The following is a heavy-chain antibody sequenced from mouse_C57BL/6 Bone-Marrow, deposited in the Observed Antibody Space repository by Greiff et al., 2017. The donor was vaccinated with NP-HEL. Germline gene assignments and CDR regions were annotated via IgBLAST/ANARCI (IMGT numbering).Heavy chain of an antibody. CDR3: TREAITTVVAYYAMDY. CDR2: IDPETGGT. Sequence: QVQLQQSGAELVRPGASVTLSCKASGYTFTDYEMHWVKQTPVHGLEWIGAIDPETGGTAYNQKFKGKAILTADKSSSTAYMELRSLTSEDSAVYYCTREAITTVVAYYAMDYWGQGTSVTVSS. D-gene: IGHD1-1*01. J-gene: IGHJ4*01. V-gene: IGHV1-15*01. CDR1: GYTFTDYE.